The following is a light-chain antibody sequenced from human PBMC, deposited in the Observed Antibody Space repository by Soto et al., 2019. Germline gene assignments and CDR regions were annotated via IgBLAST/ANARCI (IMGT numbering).Light chain of an antibody. V-gene: IGKV1-27*01. CDR1: QGISTY. CDR3: QNYDYPPFT. CDR2: AAS. Sequence: QMAQSPSSLPASVGDRVSITCRASQGISTYVAWYQQKPGKVPKLLIYAASTLHSGVPSRFSGSGSGTDFTLSISSLQPEDVATYFCQNYDYPPFTFGPGTKVDL. J-gene: IGKJ3*01.